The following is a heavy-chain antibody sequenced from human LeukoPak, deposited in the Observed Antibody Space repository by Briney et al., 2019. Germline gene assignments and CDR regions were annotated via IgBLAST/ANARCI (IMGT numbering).Heavy chain of an antibody. CDR3: ARLLTEEAAAGVFDY. V-gene: IGHV3-7*01. CDR2: IKQDGSEK. CDR1: GFTFSSRDW. D-gene: IGHD6-13*01. Sequence: PGGSLRLSCVASGFTFSSRDWMTWVRQAPGKGLEWVAHIKQDGSEKYYVDSVKGRFTISRDNAKNSLYLQMNSLRAEDTAVYYCARLLTEEAAAGVFDYWGQGTLVTVSS. J-gene: IGHJ4*02.